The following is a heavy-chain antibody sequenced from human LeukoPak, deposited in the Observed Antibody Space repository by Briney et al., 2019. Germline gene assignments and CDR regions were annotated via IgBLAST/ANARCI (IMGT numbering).Heavy chain of an antibody. J-gene: IGHJ4*02. CDR3: ARDRKAVTGAFDY. Sequence: GGSLRLSCAASEFTFSHHAMHWVRQAPGKGLEWVAVISYDGSNKYHADSMKGRFIISRDNSKNTLYLQMNSLRADDTAVYYCARDRKAVTGAFDYWGQGTLVTVSS. V-gene: IGHV3-30*04. CDR1: EFTFSHHA. CDR2: ISYDGSNK. D-gene: IGHD6-19*01.